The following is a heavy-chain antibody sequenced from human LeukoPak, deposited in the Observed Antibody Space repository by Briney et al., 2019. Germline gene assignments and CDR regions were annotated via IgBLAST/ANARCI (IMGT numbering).Heavy chain of an antibody. CDR2: MNPNSGNT. CDR3: ARGSPEALTGEGFDY. Sequence: ASVKVSCKASGYSFSSHDINWVRQATGQGLEWMGWMNPNSGNTGYAQKFQGRVTITRNTSISTAYMELSSLRSEDTAVYYCARGSPEALTGEGFDYWGQGTLVTVSS. D-gene: IGHD7-27*01. CDR1: GYSFSSHD. V-gene: IGHV1-8*01. J-gene: IGHJ4*02.